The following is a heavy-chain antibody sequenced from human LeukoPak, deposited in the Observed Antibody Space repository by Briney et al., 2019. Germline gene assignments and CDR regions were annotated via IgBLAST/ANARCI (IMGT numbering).Heavy chain of an antibody. D-gene: IGHD4-17*01. Sequence: ASETLSLTCTVSGYSISSGYYWGWIRQPPGKGLEYIGSVYHSGSTYYNPSLKSRVTISVDRSKNQFSLKLSSVTAANTAVYYCARSYGDYWFDPWGQGTLVTVSS. CDR2: VYHSGST. CDR1: GYSISSGYY. CDR3: ARSYGDYWFDP. V-gene: IGHV4-38-2*02. J-gene: IGHJ5*02.